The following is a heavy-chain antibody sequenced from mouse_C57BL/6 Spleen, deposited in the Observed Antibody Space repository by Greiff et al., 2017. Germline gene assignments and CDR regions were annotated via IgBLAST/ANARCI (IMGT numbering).Heavy chain of an antibody. V-gene: IGHV5-4*03. J-gene: IGHJ2*01. CDR2: ISDGGSYT. CDR1: GFTFSSYA. D-gene: IGHD2-4*01. Sequence: EVKVVESGGGLVKPGGSLKLSCAASGFTFSSYAMSWVRQTPEKRLEWVATISDGGSYTYYPDNVKGRFTISRDNAKNNLYLQMSHLKSEDTAMYYCARGVYYDYDGGYYFDYWGQGTTLTVSS. CDR3: ARGVYYDYDGGYYFDY.